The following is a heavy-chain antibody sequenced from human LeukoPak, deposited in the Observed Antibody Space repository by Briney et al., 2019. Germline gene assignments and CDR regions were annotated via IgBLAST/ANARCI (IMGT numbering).Heavy chain of an antibody. CDR3: AKDKAPLYSGYDWDLDF. Sequence: TGRSLRLSCAASGFTFHHYAIHWVRQVPGKGLEWVSGISWNSAYIGYADSVKGRFTISRDNAKNSVYPQMNSLRAEDTALYYCAKDKAPLYSGYDWDLDFWGQGTMVTVSS. V-gene: IGHV3-9*01. J-gene: IGHJ4*02. D-gene: IGHD5-12*01. CDR2: ISWNSAYI. CDR1: GFTFHHYA.